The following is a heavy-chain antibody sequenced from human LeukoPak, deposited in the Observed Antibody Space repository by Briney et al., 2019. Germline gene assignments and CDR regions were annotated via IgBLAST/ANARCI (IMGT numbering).Heavy chain of an antibody. D-gene: IGHD1-26*01. CDR1: GGSMSSHY. CDR2: IYYSGST. V-gene: IGHV4-59*11. Sequence: SETLSLTCSVSGGSMSSHYWSWIRQPPGKGLEWIGYIYYSGSTNYNPSLKSRVTISLDTSKNQFSLKLSSVTAADTAVYYCARVHGELRFDYWGQGTLVTVSS. CDR3: ARVHGELRFDY. J-gene: IGHJ4*02.